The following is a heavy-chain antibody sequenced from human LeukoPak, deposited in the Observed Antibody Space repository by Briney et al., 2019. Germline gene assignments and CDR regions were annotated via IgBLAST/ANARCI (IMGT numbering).Heavy chain of an antibody. D-gene: IGHD3-16*01. CDR1: GFTFSDYY. Sequence: GGSLRLSCAASGFTFSDYYMSWIRQAPGKGLEWVSYISSSGSPIYYADSVKGRFTISRDNAKNSLYLQMNSLRAEDTAVYYCARAKVWGSGSWFDPWGQGTLVTVSS. CDR2: ISSSGSPI. V-gene: IGHV3-11*04. J-gene: IGHJ5*02. CDR3: ARAKVWGSGSWFDP.